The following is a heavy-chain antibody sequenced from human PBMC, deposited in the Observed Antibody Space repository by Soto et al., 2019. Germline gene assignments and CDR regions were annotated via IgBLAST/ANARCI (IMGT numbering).Heavy chain of an antibody. V-gene: IGHV4-31*03. CDR2: IYYRGST. J-gene: IGHJ6*02. CDR1: GGYLSSGGCF. CDR3: AREGASPYDNDGMDV. Sequence: QVQLQESGPGLVKPSQTLLLTCTVSGGYLSSGGCFWSWIRQDPGKGMEWIGFIYYRGSTYYNPYRKSRVTISVYTSTTQFALKLSAVTAADTAVYYCAREGASPYDNDGMDVCGQGTTFTVSS.